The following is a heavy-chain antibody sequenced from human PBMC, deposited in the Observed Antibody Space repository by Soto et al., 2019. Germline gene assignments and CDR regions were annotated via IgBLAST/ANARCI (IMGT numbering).Heavy chain of an antibody. CDR3: ARAPRRWGAHINWFDP. CDR2: ISSSGSTI. Sequence: PGGSLRLSCAASGFTFSDYYMSWIRQAPGKGLEWVSYISSSGSTIYYADSVKGRFTISRDNAKNSLYLQMNSLRAEDTAVYYCARAPRRWGAHINWFDPWGQGTLVTVSS. V-gene: IGHV3-11*01. CDR1: GFTFSDYY. D-gene: IGHD3-16*01. J-gene: IGHJ5*02.